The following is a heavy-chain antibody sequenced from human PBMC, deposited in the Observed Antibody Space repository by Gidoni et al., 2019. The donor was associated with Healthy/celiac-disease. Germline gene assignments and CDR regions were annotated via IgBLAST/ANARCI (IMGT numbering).Heavy chain of an antibody. CDR1: GGSISSYY. J-gene: IGHJ4*02. CDR3: ARGVVRGRTNIDY. Sequence: QVQLQESGPGLVKPSETLSLTCTVSGGSISSYYWSWIRQPPGKGLEWIGYIYYSGSTNYNPSLKSRVTISVDTSKNQFSLKLSSVTAADTAVYYCARGVVRGRTNIDYWGQGTLVTVSS. D-gene: IGHD3-10*01. V-gene: IGHV4-59*01. CDR2: IYYSGST.